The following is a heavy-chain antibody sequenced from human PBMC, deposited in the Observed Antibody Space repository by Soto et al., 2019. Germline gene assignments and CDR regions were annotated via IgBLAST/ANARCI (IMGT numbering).Heavy chain of an antibody. CDR2: ISAYNGNT. CDR1: GYTFTSYG. J-gene: IGHJ4*02. CDR3: ARVQIGSPRGHCGGDCYSSDY. V-gene: IGHV1-18*04. D-gene: IGHD2-21*02. Sequence: ASVKVSCKASGYTFTSYGISWVRQAPGQGLEWMGWISAYNGNTNYAQKLQGRVTMTTDTSTSTAYMELSSLRSDDTAVYYCARVQIGSPRGHCGGDCYSSDYWGQGTLVTVSS.